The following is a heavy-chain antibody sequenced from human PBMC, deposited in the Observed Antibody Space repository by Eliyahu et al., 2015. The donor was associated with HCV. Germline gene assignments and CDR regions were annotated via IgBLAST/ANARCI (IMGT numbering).Heavy chain of an antibody. J-gene: IGHJ6*02. V-gene: IGHV3-13*01. CDR3: ARALPSMTIFGVRVGESGMDV. Sequence: EVQLVESGGGLVQPGGSLRLSCAASGFTFSNFDMHWVRQVTGKGLEWVSGIGTAGDTYYPGSVKGRFSISRENANNSVYLLMNSLTAGDTAVYFCARALPSMTIFGVRVGESGMDVWGQGTTVTVSS. D-gene: IGHD3-10*01. CDR2: IGTAGDT. CDR1: GFTFSNFD.